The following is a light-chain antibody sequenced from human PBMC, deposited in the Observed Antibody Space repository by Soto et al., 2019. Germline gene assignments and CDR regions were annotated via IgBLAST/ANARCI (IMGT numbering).Light chain of an antibody. CDR1: SSDVGGYNY. V-gene: IGLV2-11*01. Sequence: QSVLTQPRSVSGSPGQSVTISCTGTSSDVGGYNYVSWYQQHPGKAPKLMIYDVSKRPSGVPDRFSGSKSGNTASLTISGLQAEDDADYYCCSYAGSYTPLVFGGGTKLTVL. CDR2: DVS. J-gene: IGLJ2*01. CDR3: CSYAGSYTPLV.